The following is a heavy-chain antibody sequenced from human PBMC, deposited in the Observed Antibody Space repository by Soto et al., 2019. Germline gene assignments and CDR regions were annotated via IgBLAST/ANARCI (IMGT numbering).Heavy chain of an antibody. J-gene: IGHJ5*02. CDR3: ARRGGTWYSWFDP. V-gene: IGHV4-59*02. CDR2: ISNSGNT. D-gene: IGHD6-13*01. CDR1: GAYVTTYY. Sequence: SETLSLTCNVSGAYVTTYYWSWIRQSPGKGLEWIGYISNSGNTNYNPSLKSRVTISLDTSKNHFSLKMRSVTAADTAVYYCARRGGTWYSWFDPWGQGTLVTVSS.